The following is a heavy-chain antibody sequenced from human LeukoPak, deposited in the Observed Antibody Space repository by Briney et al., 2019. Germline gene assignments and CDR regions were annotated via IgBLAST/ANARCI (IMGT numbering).Heavy chain of an antibody. D-gene: IGHD5-12*01. V-gene: IGHV3-23*01. CDR2: ISGNAGST. CDR1: GFTLSSYA. CDR3: ARAGEEWLRFDYYYYGMDV. J-gene: IGHJ6*02. Sequence: GGSLSLSCAASGFTLSSYAMSWVRQAPGKGLEWVALISGNAGSTYYADSVKGRFTISRDNAKNSLYLQMNSLRAEDTAVYYCARAGEEWLRFDYYYYGMDVWGQGTTVTVSS.